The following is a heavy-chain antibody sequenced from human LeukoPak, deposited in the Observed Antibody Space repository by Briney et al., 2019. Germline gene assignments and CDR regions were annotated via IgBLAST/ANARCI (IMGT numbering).Heavy chain of an antibody. D-gene: IGHD2-2*01. J-gene: IGHJ4*02. Sequence: SETLSPTCTVSGGSISSYYWSWIRQPPGKGLEWIGYIYYSGSTNYNPSLKSRVTISVDTSKNQFSLKLSSVTAADTAVYYCARIDLGYCSSTSCYGYYFDYWGQGTLVTVSS. CDR1: GGSISSYY. CDR3: ARIDLGYCSSTSCYGYYFDY. CDR2: IYYSGST. V-gene: IGHV4-59*08.